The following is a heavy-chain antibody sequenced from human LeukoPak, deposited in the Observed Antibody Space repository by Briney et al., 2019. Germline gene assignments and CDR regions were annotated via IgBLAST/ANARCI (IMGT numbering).Heavy chain of an antibody. CDR3: ARGGTVTTSLRYYYYYMDV. CDR2: IYYSGST. V-gene: IGHV4-59*01. Sequence: SETLSLTCTVSGGSISSYYWSWLRQPPGKGLEWIGYIYYSGSTNYNPSLKSRVTISVDTSKNQFSLKLSSVTAADTAVYYCARGGTVTTSLRYYYYYMDVWGKGTTVTISS. J-gene: IGHJ6*03. D-gene: IGHD4-17*01. CDR1: GGSISSYY.